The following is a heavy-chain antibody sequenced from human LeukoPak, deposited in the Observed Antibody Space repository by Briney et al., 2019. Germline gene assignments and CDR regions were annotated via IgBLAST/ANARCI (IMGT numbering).Heavy chain of an antibody. CDR3: ARESGGGLLRFLEWYFYGMDV. CDR1: GFTFSSYA. D-gene: IGHD3-3*01. J-gene: IGHJ6*02. Sequence: PGGSLRLSCAASGFTFSSYAMHWVRQAPGKGLEWVAVISYDGSNKYYADSVKGRFTISRDNSKNTLYLQMNSLRAEDTAVYYCARESGGGLLRFLEWYFYGMDVWGQGTTVTVSS. V-gene: IGHV3-30*04. CDR2: ISYDGSNK.